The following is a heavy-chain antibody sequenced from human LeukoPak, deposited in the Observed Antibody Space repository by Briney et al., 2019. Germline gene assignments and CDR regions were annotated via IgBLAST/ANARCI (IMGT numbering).Heavy chain of an antibody. CDR2: ISGSSSYI. V-gene: IGHV3-21*01. J-gene: IGHJ3*02. CDR1: GFTFSSYS. D-gene: IGHD5-24*01. Sequence: GGSLRLSCAASGFTFSSYSMNWVRQAPGKGLEWVSSISGSSSYIYYADSVKGRFTISRDNAKNSLYLQMNSLRAEDTAVYYCARVGDGYNFGAFDIWGQGTMVTVSS. CDR3: ARVGDGYNFGAFDI.